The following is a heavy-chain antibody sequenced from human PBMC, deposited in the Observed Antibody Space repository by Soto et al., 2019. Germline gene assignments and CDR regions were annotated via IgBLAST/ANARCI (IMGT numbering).Heavy chain of an antibody. CDR1: GYTFTNHY. CDR2: INPNWGST. CDR3: TRAIVVVPPAPSDALAI. J-gene: IGHJ3*02. V-gene: IGHV1-46*03. D-gene: IGHD2-2*01. Sequence: QVQLVQSGAEVREPGASVKVSCKASGYTFTNHYIHWVRQAPGQGLEWMGIINPNWGSTTYAQKVQARLAGTMNTATSTDYMELGSLRPEHTAGYYCTRAIVVVPPAPSDALAIWGPATMFTVAS.